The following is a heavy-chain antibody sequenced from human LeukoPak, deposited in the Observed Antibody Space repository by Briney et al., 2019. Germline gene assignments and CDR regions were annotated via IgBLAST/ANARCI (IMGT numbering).Heavy chain of an antibody. CDR3: ARLKRRITMVRGDRRVEYYFDY. CDR1: GGSFSGYY. V-gene: IGHV4-34*01. Sequence: SETLSHTCADYGGSFSGYYWSWIRQPPGKGLEWIGEINHSGSTNYNPSLKSRVTISVDTSKNQFSLKLSSVTAADTAVYYCARLKRRITMVRGDRRVEYYFDYWGQGTLVTVSS. D-gene: IGHD3-10*01. J-gene: IGHJ4*02. CDR2: INHSGST.